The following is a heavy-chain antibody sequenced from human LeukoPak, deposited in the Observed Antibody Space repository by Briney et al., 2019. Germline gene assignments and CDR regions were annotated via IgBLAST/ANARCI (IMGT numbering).Heavy chain of an antibody. CDR3: ARVRHCSGGSCYYFDY. Sequence: PGRSLRLSCAASGFTFSSYGMHWVRQAPGKGLEWVAVIWYDGSNKYCADSVKGRFTISRDNSKNTLYLQMSSLRAEDTAVYYCARVRHCSGGSCYYFDYWGQGTLVTVSS. CDR1: GFTFSSYG. V-gene: IGHV3-33*01. CDR2: IWYDGSNK. J-gene: IGHJ4*02. D-gene: IGHD2-15*01.